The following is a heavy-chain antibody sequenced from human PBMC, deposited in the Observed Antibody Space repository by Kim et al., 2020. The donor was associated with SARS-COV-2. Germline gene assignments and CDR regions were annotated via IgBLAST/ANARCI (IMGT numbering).Heavy chain of an antibody. CDR1: GFIFSTYG. J-gene: IGHJ3*02. D-gene: IGHD2-2*01. Sequence: GGSLRLSCAASGFIFSTYGMHWVHQAPGKGLEWVAVIWYDEKSEYYADSVKGRFTISRDNSKGTVYLQMNSLRAEDTAVYYCARALYYSTADAFDIWGQGTMVTVSS. CDR3: ARALYYSTADAFDI. CDR2: IWYDEKSE. V-gene: IGHV3-33*01.